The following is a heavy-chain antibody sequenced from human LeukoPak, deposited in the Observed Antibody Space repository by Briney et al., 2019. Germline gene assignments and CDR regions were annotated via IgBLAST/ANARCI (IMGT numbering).Heavy chain of an antibody. D-gene: IGHD2-15*01. CDR3: ATRRYCSVGSCPEYFPH. Sequence: SETLSLTCTVSGGSISGSSYYWGWIRQPPGKGLEWIGSIYYSGDTYYNPSLKSRVTISVDTSTNQFSLRLNSVTAADTAVYYCATRRYCSVGSCPEYFPHWGQGTLVTVSS. CDR1: GGSISGSSYY. V-gene: IGHV4-39*01. CDR2: IYYSGDT. J-gene: IGHJ1*01.